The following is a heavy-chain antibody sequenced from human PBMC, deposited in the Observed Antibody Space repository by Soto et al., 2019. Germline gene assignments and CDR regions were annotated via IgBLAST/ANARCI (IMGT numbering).Heavy chain of an antibody. D-gene: IGHD3-10*01. J-gene: IGHJ6*02. V-gene: IGHV1-69*13. CDR3: ARGGSGDLPGDYYYYYGMDV. Sequence: SVKVSCKASGRTFSSYAISWVRQAPGQGLEWMGGIIPIFGTANYAQKFQGRVTITADESTSTAYMKLSSLRSEDTAVYYCARGGSGDLPGDYYYYYGMDVWGQGTTVTVSS. CDR1: GRTFSSYA. CDR2: IIPIFGTA.